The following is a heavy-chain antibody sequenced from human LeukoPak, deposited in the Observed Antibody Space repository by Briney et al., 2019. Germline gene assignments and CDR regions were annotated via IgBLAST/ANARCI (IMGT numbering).Heavy chain of an antibody. CDR2: ISGSGGNT. J-gene: IGHJ6*03. Sequence: GGSLRLSCAASGFTFSSYAMSWVRQAPGKGLEWVAAISGSGGNTYYADSVKGRFTISRDNSKNTLYLQMNSLRAEDTAVYYCAKVAALYYDILTGYYYYYCYMDVWGKGTTVTVSS. D-gene: IGHD3-9*01. V-gene: IGHV3-23*01. CDR1: GFTFSSYA. CDR3: AKVAALYYDILTGYYYYYCYMDV.